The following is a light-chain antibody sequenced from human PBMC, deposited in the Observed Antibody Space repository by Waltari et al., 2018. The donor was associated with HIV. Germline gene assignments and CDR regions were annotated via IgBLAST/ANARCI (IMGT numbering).Light chain of an antibody. CDR1: QTVLSDSTHKNY. V-gene: IGKV4-1*01. Sequence: DIILTQSPDTLAVSLGDRAPLHCRSSQTVLSDSTHKNYLSWYQHKPAPPPTLLLYWASARESGVPARFSGSGSATDFTLTITDFQAEDAAIYFCQQYYNTPWTFGQGTRADIK. J-gene: IGKJ1*01. CDR2: WAS. CDR3: QQYYNTPWT.